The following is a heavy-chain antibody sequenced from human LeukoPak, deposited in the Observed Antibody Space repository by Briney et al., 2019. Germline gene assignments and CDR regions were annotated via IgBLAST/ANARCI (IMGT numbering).Heavy chain of an antibody. D-gene: IGHD2-21*01. CDR1: GYIFSGYH. CDR2: INPNTGDT. J-gene: IGHJ6*02. CDR3: AREGGLRVVVQNYYYYYGMDV. Sequence: GASVKVSCKTSGYIFSGYHVHWVRQAPGQGLEWLGWINPNTGDTNYAQKSQGRVTMTRDTSISTAYMELSRLTSDDAAMYYCAREGGLRVVVQNYYYYYGMDVWGQGTTVTVSS. V-gene: IGHV1-2*02.